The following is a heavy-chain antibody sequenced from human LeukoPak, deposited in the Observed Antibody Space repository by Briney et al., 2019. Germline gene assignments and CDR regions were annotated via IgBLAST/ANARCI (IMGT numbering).Heavy chain of an antibody. J-gene: IGHJ3*02. CDR3: AREGRAWDAFDI. CDR2: IIPIFGTA. Sequence: SVKVFCKASGGTFSSYAISWVRQAPGQGLEWMGGIIPIFGTANYAQKFQGRVTITADESTSTAYMELSSLRSEDTAVYYCAREGRAWDAFDIWGQGTMVTVSS. CDR1: GGTFSSYA. V-gene: IGHV1-69*13. D-gene: IGHD1-26*01.